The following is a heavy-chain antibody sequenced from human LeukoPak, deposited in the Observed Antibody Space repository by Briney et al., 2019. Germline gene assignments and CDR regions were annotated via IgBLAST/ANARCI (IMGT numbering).Heavy chain of an antibody. CDR2: INHSGST. CDR3: ARDWDV. J-gene: IGHJ6*02. CDR1: GGSFSGYY. Sequence: SETLSLTCAVYGGSFSGYYWSWIRQPPGKGLEWIGEINHSGSTYYNPSLKSRVTISVDTSKNQFSLKLSSVTAADTAVYYCARDWDVWGQGTTVTVSS. V-gene: IGHV4-34*09.